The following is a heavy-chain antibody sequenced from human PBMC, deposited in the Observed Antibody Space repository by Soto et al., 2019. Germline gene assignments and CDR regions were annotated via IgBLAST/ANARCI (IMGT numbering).Heavy chain of an antibody. Sequence: SETLSLTCTVSGGSISSNYWSWIRQPPGKGLEWIGYISYRGTTNYSASLKSRLTLSIDTSKNQFSLNLNSVTAADTAVYYCTRDSNMDVWGQGTTVTVSS. J-gene: IGHJ6*02. CDR3: TRDSNMDV. CDR1: GGSISSNY. CDR2: ISYRGTT. V-gene: IGHV4-59*01.